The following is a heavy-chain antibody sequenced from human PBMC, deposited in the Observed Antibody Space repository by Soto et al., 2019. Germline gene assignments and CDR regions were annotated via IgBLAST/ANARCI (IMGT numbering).Heavy chain of an antibody. CDR2: ISRTASRT. Sequence: GGSLRLSCAGSGFTPTTAPLSWVRQAPGKGLEWVTTISRTASRTYYVDSVKGRFFISRDNSKNTVPLQMNILTVDDTAVYYSAASFRYFDNWGQGTRVTVSS. J-gene: IGHJ4*02. V-gene: IGHV3-23*05. CDR3: AASFRYFDN. CDR1: GFTPTTAP. D-gene: IGHD3-9*01.